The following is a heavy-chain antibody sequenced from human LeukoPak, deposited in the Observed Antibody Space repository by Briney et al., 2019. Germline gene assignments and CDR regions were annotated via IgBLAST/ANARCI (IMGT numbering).Heavy chain of an antibody. V-gene: IGHV4-34*01. D-gene: IGHD1-26*01. CDR1: GGSFRGYY. Sequence: SETLSLTCAVYGGSFRGYYWSWIRQPPGKGLEWIGEINHSGSTNYNPSLKSRVTISVDTSKNQFSLKLSSVTAADAAVYYCVSGPEAGATGGSFDCWGQGTMVTASS. CDR2: INHSGST. CDR3: VSGPEAGATGGSFDC. J-gene: IGHJ4*02.